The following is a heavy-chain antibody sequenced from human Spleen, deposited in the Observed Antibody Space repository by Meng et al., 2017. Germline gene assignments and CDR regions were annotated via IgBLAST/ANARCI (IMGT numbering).Heavy chain of an antibody. V-gene: IGHV1-2*06. Sequence: QVQLVQSGSVLKKPGASVKVSCKASGYTFTSYAMNWVRQAPGQGLEWMGRINPKSGDTHYAQKFQARVTMTGDTSISTAYMELSGLRSDDTAMYYCARDEDISAAGKLFGDYWGQGTLVTVSS. J-gene: IGHJ4*02. D-gene: IGHD6-25*01. CDR1: GYTFTSYA. CDR3: ARDEDISAAGKLFGDY. CDR2: INPKSGDT.